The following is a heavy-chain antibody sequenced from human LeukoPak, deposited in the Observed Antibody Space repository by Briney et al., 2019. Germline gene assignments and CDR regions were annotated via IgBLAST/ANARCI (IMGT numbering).Heavy chain of an antibody. CDR3: ARDSGYDFWSGYCH. V-gene: IGHV3-48*04. Sequence: GRSLRLSCAASGFTFSSYAMHWVRQAPGKGLEWVSYISSSGSTIYYADSVKGRFTISRDNAKNSLYLQMNSLRAEDTAVYYCARDSGYDFWSGYCHWGQGTLVTVSS. J-gene: IGHJ4*02. CDR1: GFTFSSYA. CDR2: ISSSGSTI. D-gene: IGHD3-3*01.